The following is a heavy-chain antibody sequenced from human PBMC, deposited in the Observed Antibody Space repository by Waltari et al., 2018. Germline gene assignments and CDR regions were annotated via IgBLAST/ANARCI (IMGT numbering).Heavy chain of an antibody. V-gene: IGHV3-74*01. D-gene: IGHD7-27*01. J-gene: IGHJ4*02. Sequence: EVQLVESGGSLVQHGGSLRLSCATYGFSVSSSWMDRVRHSPGKGLVWVSRINSEGGGIGYADSVRGRFTVSRDNARNTLYLQMNSLRDEDTAVYYCAKLTPPEDYWGQGTLVTVSS. CDR3: AKLTPPEDY. CDR1: GFSVSSSW. CDR2: INSEGGGI.